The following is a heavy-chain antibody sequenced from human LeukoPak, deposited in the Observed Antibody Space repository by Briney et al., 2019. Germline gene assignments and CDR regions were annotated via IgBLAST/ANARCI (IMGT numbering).Heavy chain of an antibody. J-gene: IGHJ3*02. Sequence: GGSLRLSCAASGFTFNIRTMNWVRQAPGKGLEWVSSISSSSTYVYYADSLKGRFTISRDNGKHSLYLQMKSLRAEDTAVYYCAVQRVHHGFDIWGQGTMVTVSS. CDR1: GFTFNIRT. V-gene: IGHV3-21*01. CDR2: ISSSSTYV. D-gene: IGHD1-1*01. CDR3: AVQRVHHGFDI.